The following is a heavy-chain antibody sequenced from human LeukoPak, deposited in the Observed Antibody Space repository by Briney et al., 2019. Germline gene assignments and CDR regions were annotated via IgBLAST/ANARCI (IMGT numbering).Heavy chain of an antibody. CDR2: IYYSGST. CDR3: ARAKYSYGSPDAFDI. J-gene: IGHJ3*02. D-gene: IGHD5-18*01. CDR1: GGSITSYY. V-gene: IGHV4-59*01. Sequence: SETLSLTCTVSGGSITSYYWSWIRQPPGKGLEWIGYIYYSGSTNYNPSLKSRVTISVDTSKNQFSLKLSSVTAADTAVYYCARAKYSYGSPDAFDIWGQGTMVTVSS.